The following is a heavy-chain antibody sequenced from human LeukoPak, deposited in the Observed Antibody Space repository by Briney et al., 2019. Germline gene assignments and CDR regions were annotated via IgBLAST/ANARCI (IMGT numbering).Heavy chain of an antibody. J-gene: IGHJ4*02. D-gene: IGHD5-24*01. CDR1: GFTVTSRY. Sequence: PGGSLRLSCATSGFTVTSRYMSWVRQAPGKGLEWVAVLRKAGTTSYTDSVKGRFTISRDTSKNIVNLQMNSLRVEDTAVYYCAREGEKGDGYNHGFDYWGQGTLVTVSS. V-gene: IGHV3-53*01. CDR2: LRKAGTT. CDR3: AREGEKGDGYNHGFDY.